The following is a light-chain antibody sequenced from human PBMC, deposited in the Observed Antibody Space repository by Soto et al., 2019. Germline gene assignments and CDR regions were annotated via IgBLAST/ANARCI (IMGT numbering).Light chain of an antibody. V-gene: IGKV3D-20*02. CDR1: QRVSSSY. CDR3: QQRNSWPIT. Sequence: ENVLTQSPGTLSLSAGERATLSCRASQRVSSSYLAWYHQKPGQAPRLLIYGASSRATGIPARFSGSGSGTDFTLTINSLEPDDFAVYYCQQRNSWPITFGQGTRLEIK. CDR2: GAS. J-gene: IGKJ5*01.